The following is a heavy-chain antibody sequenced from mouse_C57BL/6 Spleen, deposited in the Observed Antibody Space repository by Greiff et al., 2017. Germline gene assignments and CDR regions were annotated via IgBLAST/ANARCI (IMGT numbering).Heavy chain of an antibody. V-gene: IGHV14-3*01. J-gene: IGHJ3*01. Sequence: VQLKESVAELVRPGASVKLSCTASGFNIKNTYMHWVKQRPEQGLEWIGRIDPANGNTKYAPKFQGKGTITADTSSNTAYLQLSSLTSEDTAIYYCARYPNWEEGFAYWGQGTLVTVSA. CDR2: IDPANGNT. CDR3: ARYPNWEEGFAY. CDR1: GFNIKNTY. D-gene: IGHD4-1*02.